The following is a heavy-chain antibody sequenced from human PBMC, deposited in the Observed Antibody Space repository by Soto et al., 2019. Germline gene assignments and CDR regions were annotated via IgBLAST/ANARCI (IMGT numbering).Heavy chain of an antibody. Sequence: GGSLRLSCAASGFTFSSYAMSWVRQAPGKGLEWVSAISGSGGSTYYADSVKGRFTISRDNSKNTLYLQMNSLRAEDTAVYYCEKAGYSYGYGTTIPTGGFDIWGQGTMVTVSS. V-gene: IGHV3-23*01. CDR2: ISGSGGST. CDR3: EKAGYSYGYGTTIPTGGFDI. D-gene: IGHD5-18*01. J-gene: IGHJ3*02. CDR1: GFTFSSYA.